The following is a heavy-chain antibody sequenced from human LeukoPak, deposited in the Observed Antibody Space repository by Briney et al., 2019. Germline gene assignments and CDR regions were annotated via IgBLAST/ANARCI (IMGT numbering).Heavy chain of an antibody. CDR3: ARGILSSTGNYYYGMDV. J-gene: IGHJ6*02. V-gene: IGHV3-13*01. CDR2: IGTAGDT. CDR1: GFTFSSYD. D-gene: IGHD2-2*01. Sequence: GGSLRLSCAASGFTFSSYDMHWVCQATGKGLEWVSAIGTAGDTYYPGSVKGRFTISRGNAKNSLYLQMNSLRAGDTAVYYCARGILSSTGNYYYGMDVWGQGTTVTVSS.